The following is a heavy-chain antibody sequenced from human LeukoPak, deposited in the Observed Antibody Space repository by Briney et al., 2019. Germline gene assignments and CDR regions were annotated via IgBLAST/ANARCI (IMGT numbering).Heavy chain of an antibody. V-gene: IGHV3-74*01. D-gene: IGHD2-2*01. CDR3: ARVESGSCSNTRCRNIDY. CDR2: INIDGTDT. J-gene: IGHJ4*02. CDR1: GFTLRNYW. Sequence: GGSLRLSCAASGFTLRNYWSHWVRQAPGKGLVWVSRINIDGTDTSYADSVKGRFTISTDNAKNTLYLQMSSLRAEDTAVYYCARVESGSCSNTRCRNIDYWGQGTLVTVSS.